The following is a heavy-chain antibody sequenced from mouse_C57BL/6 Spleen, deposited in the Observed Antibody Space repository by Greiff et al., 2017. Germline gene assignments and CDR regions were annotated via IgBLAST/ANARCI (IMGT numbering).Heavy chain of an antibody. CDR2: ISNLAYSI. J-gene: IGHJ4*01. D-gene: IGHD1-1*01. Sequence: EVHLVESGGGLVQPGGSLKLSCAASGFTFSDYGMAWVRQAPRKGPEWVAFISNLAYSIYYADTVTGRFTISRENAKNTLYLEMSSLRSEDTAMYYCARHHYGSSYPSYAMDYWGQGTSVTVSS. CDR1: GFTFSDYG. CDR3: ARHHYGSSYPSYAMDY. V-gene: IGHV5-15*01.